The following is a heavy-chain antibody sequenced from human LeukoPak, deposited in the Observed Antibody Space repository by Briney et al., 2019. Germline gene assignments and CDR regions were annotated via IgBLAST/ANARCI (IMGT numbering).Heavy chain of an antibody. Sequence: SQTLSLTCAISGDSVPSNSAAWNWVRQSPSRGLEWLGRTYYRSKWYNDYAVAVKSLIAINADTSKNQFSLQLYSVTPEDTAVYYCVRDQTGTMPFDYWGQGTLVTVSS. CDR1: GDSVPSNSAA. CDR2: TYYRSKWYN. CDR3: VRDQTGTMPFDY. J-gene: IGHJ4*02. D-gene: IGHD1/OR15-1a*01. V-gene: IGHV6-1*01.